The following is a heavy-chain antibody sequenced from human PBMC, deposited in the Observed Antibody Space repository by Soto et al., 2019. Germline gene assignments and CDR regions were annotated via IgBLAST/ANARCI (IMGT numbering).Heavy chain of an antibody. V-gene: IGHV3-48*02. CDR3: ARHGIQVSHDV. D-gene: IGHD5-18*01. J-gene: IGHJ6*02. CDR1: GFPLSTYA. Sequence: EVQLVESGGGLVQPGGSLRLSCTASGFPLSTYAMDWVRQAPGQGLEWISYITTSSHTIYYADSVRGRFTISRDNAKNSLFLQMNSLRDEDPAVYYCARHGIQVSHDVWGQGTTVIVSS. CDR2: ITTSSHTI.